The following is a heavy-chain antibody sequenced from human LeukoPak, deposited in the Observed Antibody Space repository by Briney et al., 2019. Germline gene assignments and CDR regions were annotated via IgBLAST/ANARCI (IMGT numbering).Heavy chain of an antibody. CDR3: ARGRREYYYGSGITFDY. J-gene: IGHJ4*02. D-gene: IGHD3-10*01. CDR2: INHSGST. V-gene: IGHV4-30-2*01. Sequence: SQTLSLTCTVSGGSISSGGYYWSWIRQPPGKGLEWIGEINHSGSTNYNPSLKSRVTISVDTSKNQFSLKLSSVTAADTAVYYCARGRREYYYGSGITFDYWAQGTLVTVSS. CDR1: GGSISSGGYY.